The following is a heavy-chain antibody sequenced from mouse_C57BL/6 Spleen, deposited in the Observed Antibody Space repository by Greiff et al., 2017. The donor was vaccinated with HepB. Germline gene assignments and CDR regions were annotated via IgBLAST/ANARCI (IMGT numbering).Heavy chain of an antibody. CDR1: GFTFSSYA. V-gene: IGHV5-4*01. CDR3: ARDPYGSSSGFDY. J-gene: IGHJ2*01. D-gene: IGHD1-1*01. Sequence: DVMLVESGGGLVKPGGSLKLSCAASGFTFSSYAMSWVRQTPEKRLEWVATISDGGSYTYYPDNVKGRFTISRDNAKNNLYLQMSHLKSEDTAMYYCARDPYGSSSGFDYWGQGTTLTVSS. CDR2: ISDGGSYT.